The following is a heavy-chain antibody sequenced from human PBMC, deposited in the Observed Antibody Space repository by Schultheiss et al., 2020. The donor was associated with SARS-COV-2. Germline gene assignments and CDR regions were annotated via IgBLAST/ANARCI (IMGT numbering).Heavy chain of an antibody. Sequence: ASVKVSCKASGYTFTRYGISWVRQAPGQGLEWMGWISAYNGNTNYAQKLQGRVTMTTDTSTSTAYMELSRLRSDDTAVYYCARGRRGSSKVGNWFDPWGQGTLVTVSS. D-gene: IGHD6-6*01. CDR3: ARGRRGSSKVGNWFDP. CDR1: GYTFTRYG. J-gene: IGHJ5*02. CDR2: ISAYNGNT. V-gene: IGHV1-18*01.